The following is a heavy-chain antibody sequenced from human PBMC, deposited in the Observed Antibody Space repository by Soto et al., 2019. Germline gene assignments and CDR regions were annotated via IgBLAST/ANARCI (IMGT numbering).Heavy chain of an antibody. V-gene: IGHV1-18*01. CDR2: ISAYNGNT. J-gene: IGHJ4*02. Sequence: QVQLVQSGAEVKKPGASVKVSCKASGYTFTNFGISWVRQAPGQGLEWMGWISAYNGNTNYSQNFQGRVTMTTDTSPITAYMGPRRLRSDNTAVYYWARRRNPIDFWGQGTLGTFTS. CDR1: GYTFTNFG. CDR3: ARRRNPIDF.